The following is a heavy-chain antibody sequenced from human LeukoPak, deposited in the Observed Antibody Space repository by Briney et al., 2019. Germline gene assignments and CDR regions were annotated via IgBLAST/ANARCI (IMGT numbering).Heavy chain of an antibody. CDR3: ARDNSVGDNAWWFDP. CDR1: GYTFTSYY. V-gene: IGHV1-46*01. J-gene: IGHJ5*02. CDR2: INPTGDST. Sequence: ASVKVSCKASGYTFTSYYMHWVRQAPGQGLEWMGLINPTGDSTGYAQKFQGRVTMTRDMSTSTDFMELSSLRSEDTAVYHCARDNSVGDNAWWFDPWGQGTLVTVSS. D-gene: IGHD1-26*01.